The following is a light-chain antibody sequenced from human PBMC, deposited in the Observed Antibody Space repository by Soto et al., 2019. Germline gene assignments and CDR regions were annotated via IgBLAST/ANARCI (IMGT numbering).Light chain of an antibody. CDR2: DST. J-gene: IGKJ5*01. CDR1: QSIHTS. CDR3: QQRNVWHPIT. Sequence: FFTQSPATLSLSPGERATLSCRASQSIHTSLAWYQQKSGKPTRLVIYDSTLRANGVPDRFGGSRSGTEFTLTINSLEPEDFAVYYCQQRNVWHPITFGQGTRLEIK. V-gene: IGKV3D-11*02.